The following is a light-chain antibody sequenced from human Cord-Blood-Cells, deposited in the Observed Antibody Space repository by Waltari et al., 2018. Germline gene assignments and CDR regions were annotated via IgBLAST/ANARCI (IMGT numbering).Light chain of an antibody. V-gene: IGLV1-47*01. CDR2: RNN. Sequence: QSVLTQPPSASGTPGQRVTLSCSGSRSNIGSNYVYWYQQPPGTAPKLLIYRNNQRPSGVPDRFSGSKSGTSASLAISGLRSEDEADYYCAAWDDSLSGYVFGTGTKVTVL. CDR3: AAWDDSLSGYV. CDR1: RSNIGSNY. J-gene: IGLJ1*01.